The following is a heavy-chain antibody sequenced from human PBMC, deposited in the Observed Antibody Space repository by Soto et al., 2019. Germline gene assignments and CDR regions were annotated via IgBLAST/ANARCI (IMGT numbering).Heavy chain of an antibody. CDR2: ISASSSHK. CDR3: ARLRSDAFDI. D-gene: IGHD4-17*01. CDR1: GFTFSYFT. V-gene: IGHV3-21*01. Sequence: EVHLVESGGGLVKPGESLRLSCAASGFTFSYFTMNWVRQAPGKGLEWVASISASSSHKYSADSVRGRFTFSRDNANNPLYLQMNRLRIEDTAVYYCARLRSDAFDIWGQGTLVTVSS. J-gene: IGHJ3*02.